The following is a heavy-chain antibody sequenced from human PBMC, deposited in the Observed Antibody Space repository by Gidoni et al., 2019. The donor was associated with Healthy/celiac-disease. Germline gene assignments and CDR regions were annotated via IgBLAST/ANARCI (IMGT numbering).Heavy chain of an antibody. CDR3: ALWGGPDY. CDR1: GFNFSSYA. V-gene: IGHV3-23*01. Sequence: EVQLLASGGGLVQPGGYLRIYCAASGFNFSSYAMSWVRQAPGQGREWVSAISGSGGSTYYADSVKGRFTIARDNSKNTLYLQMNSLRAEDTAVYDCALWGGPDYWGQGTLVTVSS. J-gene: IGHJ4*02. CDR2: ISGSGGST. D-gene: IGHD1-26*01.